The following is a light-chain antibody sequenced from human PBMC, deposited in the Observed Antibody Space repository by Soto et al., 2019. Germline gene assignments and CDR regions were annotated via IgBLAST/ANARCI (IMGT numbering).Light chain of an antibody. CDR2: KAS. CDR1: QTISSW. CDR3: QHYNSYSEA. V-gene: IGKV1-5*03. J-gene: IGKJ1*01. Sequence: QRSQFTSTLSGPLGPSLAITWRASQTISSWLAWYQQKPGKAPKLLIYKASTLKSGVPSRFSGSGSGTEFTLTISSLQPDDFATYYCQHYNSYSEAFGQGTKVDIK.